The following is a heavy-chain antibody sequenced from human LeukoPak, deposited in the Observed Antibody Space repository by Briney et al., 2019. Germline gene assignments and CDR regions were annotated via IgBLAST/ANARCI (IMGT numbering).Heavy chain of an antibody. CDR3: ARDMGYSSSWYSRGSFDY. Sequence: KTGGSLRLSCAASGFTFSSYSMNWVRQAPGKGLEWVSSISSSSSCIYYADSVKGRFTISRDNAKNSLYLQMNSLRAEDTAVYYCARDMGYSSSWYSRGSFDYWGQGTLVTVSS. V-gene: IGHV3-21*01. CDR2: ISSSSSCI. D-gene: IGHD6-13*01. J-gene: IGHJ4*02. CDR1: GFTFSSYS.